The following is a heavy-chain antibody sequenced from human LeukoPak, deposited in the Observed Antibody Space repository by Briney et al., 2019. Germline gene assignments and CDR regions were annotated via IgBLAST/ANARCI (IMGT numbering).Heavy chain of an antibody. D-gene: IGHD2-21*02. J-gene: IGHJ4*02. CDR3: ARGKVVTGIDY. V-gene: IGHV3-23*01. CDR2: ISGGGGST. CDR1: GFTFSNCA. Sequence: GGSLRLSCAASGFTFSNCAMSWVRQAPGKGLEWVSAISGGGGSTYYADSVKGRFTISRDNSKNTLYLQMSSLRAEDTAVYYCARGKVVTGIDYWGQGTLVTVSS.